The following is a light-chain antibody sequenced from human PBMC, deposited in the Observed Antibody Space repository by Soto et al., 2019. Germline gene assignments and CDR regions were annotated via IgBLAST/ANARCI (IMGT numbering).Light chain of an antibody. CDR1: QSISRN. V-gene: IGKV3-11*01. J-gene: IGKJ1*01. CDR3: QQRASWPPWT. Sequence: ENLLTQSPATLSLSPGERATLSCRASQSISRNLAWYQQKPGQAPRLLIYDASNRATGIPDRFSGSGSGTDFTLTLSSPEPEDFAVYYCQQRASWPPWTFGQGNKVELK. CDR2: DAS.